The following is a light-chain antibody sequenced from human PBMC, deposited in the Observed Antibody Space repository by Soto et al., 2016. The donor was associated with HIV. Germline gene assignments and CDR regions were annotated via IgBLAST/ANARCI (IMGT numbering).Light chain of an antibody. CDR3: QSADSSGTPWV. V-gene: IGLV3-25*03. CDR1: ALPKQY. CDR2: RDS. Sequence: SYELTQPPSVSLSPGQTARITCSGDALPKQYAYWYQQKPGQAPILVIYRDSERPSGIPERFSGSSSGTTVALTISGVQAEDEADYYCQSADSSGTPWVFGGGTKLTVL. J-gene: IGLJ3*02.